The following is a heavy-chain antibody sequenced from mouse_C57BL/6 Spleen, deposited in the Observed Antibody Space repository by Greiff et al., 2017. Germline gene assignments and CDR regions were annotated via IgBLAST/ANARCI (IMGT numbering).Heavy chain of an antibody. CDR2: IDPSDSET. D-gene: IGHD1-1*01. J-gene: IGHJ4*01. Sequence: QVQLKQPGAELVRPGSSVKLSCKASGYTFTSYWMHWVKQRPIQGLEWIGNIDPSDSETHYNQKFKDKATLTVDKSSSTAYMQLSSLTSEDSAVYYCARKRLYVDYARGYWGQGTSVTVSS. CDR3: ARKRLYVDYARGY. V-gene: IGHV1-52*01. CDR1: GYTFTSYW.